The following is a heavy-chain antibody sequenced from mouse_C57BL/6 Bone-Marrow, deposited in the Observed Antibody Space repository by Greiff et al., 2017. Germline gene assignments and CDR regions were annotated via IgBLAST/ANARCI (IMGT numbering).Heavy chain of an antibody. CDR1: GYTFTDYN. V-gene: IGHV1-18*01. CDR3: ARRAYVRDWWFDV. CDR2: INPNNGGT. J-gene: IGHJ1*03. Sequence: VQLQQSGPELVKPGASVKIPCKASGYTFTDYNMDWVKQSHGKSLEWIGDINPNNGGTIYNQKFKGKATLTVDKSSSTAYMERRSLTSEDTAVYYCARRAYVRDWWFDVWGTGTTVTVSS. D-gene: IGHD6-5*01.